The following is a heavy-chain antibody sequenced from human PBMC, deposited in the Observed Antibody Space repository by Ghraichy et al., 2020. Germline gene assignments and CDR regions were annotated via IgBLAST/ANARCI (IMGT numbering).Heavy chain of an antibody. Sequence: SQTLSLTCAISGDSVSSNSAAWNWIRQSPSRGLEWLGRTYYRSKWYNDYAVSVKSRISINPDISKNQFSLQLNSVTPEDTAVYYCARDHNSPQTTVVTPGSYYYGMDVWGQGTTVTVSS. CDR1: GDSVSSNSAA. J-gene: IGHJ6*02. V-gene: IGHV6-1*01. CDR3: ARDHNSPQTTVVTPGSYYYGMDV. D-gene: IGHD4-23*01. CDR2: TYYRSKWYN.